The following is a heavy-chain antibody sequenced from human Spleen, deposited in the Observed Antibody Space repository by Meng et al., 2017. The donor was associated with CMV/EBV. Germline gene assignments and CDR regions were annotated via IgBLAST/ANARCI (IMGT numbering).Heavy chain of an antibody. J-gene: IGHJ5*02. V-gene: IGHV3-73*01. CDR2: IRTKSNGYAA. Sequence: GESLKISCAASGYLFSGSAIHWVRQASGKGLEWVGRIRTKSNGYAAEYGASVKGRLTVSRDDSQNTAYLQMDSLKIEDTAVYYCTRLWSTGGFDPWGQGTLVTVSS. CDR3: TRLWSTGGFDP. D-gene: IGHD2-2*01. CDR1: GYLFSGSA.